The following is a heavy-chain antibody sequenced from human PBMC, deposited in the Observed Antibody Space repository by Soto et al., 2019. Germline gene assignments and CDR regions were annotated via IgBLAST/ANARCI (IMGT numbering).Heavy chain of an antibody. CDR1: GYSFTSYW. D-gene: IGHD3-10*01. CDR2: IDPSDSYT. CDR3: ASQRNYYGSGSSTGYYYYGMDV. V-gene: IGHV5-10-1*01. Sequence: EVQLVQSGAEVKKPGESLRISCKGSGYSFTSYWISWVRQMPGKGLEWMGRIDPSDSYTNYSPSFQGHVTISADKSISTAYLQWSSLKASDTDMYYCASQRNYYGSGSSTGYYYYGMDVWGQGTTVTVSS. J-gene: IGHJ6*02.